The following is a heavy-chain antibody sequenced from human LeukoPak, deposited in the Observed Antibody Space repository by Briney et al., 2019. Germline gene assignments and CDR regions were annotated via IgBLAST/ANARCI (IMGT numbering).Heavy chain of an antibody. J-gene: IGHJ4*02. CDR1: GFTFSSYA. D-gene: IGHD5-12*01. Sequence: GGSLRLSCAASGFTFSSYAMSWVRQAPGKGLEWVSAISGSGGSTYYADSVKGRFTISRDNSKNTLYLQMNSLRAEDTAVYYCARDSGYSGYRGYFDYWGQGTLVTVSS. CDR2: ISGSGGST. CDR3: ARDSGYSGYRGYFDY. V-gene: IGHV3-23*01.